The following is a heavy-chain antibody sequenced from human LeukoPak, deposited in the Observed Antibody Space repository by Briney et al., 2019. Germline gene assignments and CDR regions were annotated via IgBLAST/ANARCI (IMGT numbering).Heavy chain of an antibody. J-gene: IGHJ4*02. CDR1: GGTFSSYA. CDR3: ARGPGSGWYLVGATEN. Sequence: SVKVSCKASGGTFSSYAISWVRQAPGQGLEWMGRIIPIFGTANYAQKFQGRGTITTDESTSTAYMELSSLRSEDTAVYYCARGPGSGWYLVGATENWGQGTLVTVSS. CDR2: IIPIFGTA. V-gene: IGHV1-69*05. D-gene: IGHD6-19*01.